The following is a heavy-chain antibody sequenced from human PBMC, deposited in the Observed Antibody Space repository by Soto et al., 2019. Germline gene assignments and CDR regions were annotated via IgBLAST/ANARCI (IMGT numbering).Heavy chain of an antibody. CDR3: AREMVYYDYVWGSYIS. Sequence: QVQLQESGPGLVKPSQTLSLTCTVSGGSISSGGYYWSWIRQHPGKGLEWIRYIYYSGSTYYNPSLKSRVTISVDTSKNQFALKLSSVTAADTAVYYCAREMVYYDYVWGSYISWGQGTLVTVSS. V-gene: IGHV4-31*03. D-gene: IGHD3-16*01. J-gene: IGHJ4*02. CDR1: GGSISSGGYY. CDR2: IYYSGST.